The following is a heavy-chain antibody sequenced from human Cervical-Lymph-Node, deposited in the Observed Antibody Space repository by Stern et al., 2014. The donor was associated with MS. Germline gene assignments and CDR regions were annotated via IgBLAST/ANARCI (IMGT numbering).Heavy chain of an antibody. D-gene: IGHD6-19*01. V-gene: IGHV3-30*03. CDR2: ISFDGAKT. Sequence: DQLVESGGGVVQPGRSLRLSRSPSGFAFSTYGMHWVRQAPGKGLEWVALISFDGAKTYYADSVKGRFTISRDNPKNTLYLQMKSLRGEDTAVYYCARGSDWYPLDYWGQGTLVTVSS. CDR1: GFAFSTYG. J-gene: IGHJ4*02. CDR3: ARGSDWYPLDY.